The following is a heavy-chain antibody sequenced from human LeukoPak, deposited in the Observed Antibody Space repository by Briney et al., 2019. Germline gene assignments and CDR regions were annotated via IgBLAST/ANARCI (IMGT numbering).Heavy chain of an antibody. V-gene: IGHV4-34*01. CDR2: INHSGST. CDR1: GGSFSGYY. Sequence: NPSETLSLTCAVYGGSFSGYYWSWIRHPPGKGLEWIGEINHSGSTNYNPSLKSRVTISVDTSKNQFSLKLSSVTAADTAVYYCARGRVPAAISHFDYWGQGTLVSVSS. D-gene: IGHD2-2*01. CDR3: ARGRVPAAISHFDY. J-gene: IGHJ4*02.